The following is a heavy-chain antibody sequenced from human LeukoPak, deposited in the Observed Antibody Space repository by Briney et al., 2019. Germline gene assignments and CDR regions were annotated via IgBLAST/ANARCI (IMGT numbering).Heavy chain of an antibody. V-gene: IGHV1-2*02. J-gene: IGHJ4*02. D-gene: IGHD5-24*01. CDR2: INTNSGGT. Sequence: ASVKVSCKASGYTXTGYYMHGVRQAPGQGLEWMGWINTNSGGTNYAQKCQGRVTMTRDTSISTAYMELSRLRSDDTAVYYCARSVEMATITDYWGQGTLVTVSS. CDR3: ARSVEMATITDY. CDR1: GYTXTGYY.